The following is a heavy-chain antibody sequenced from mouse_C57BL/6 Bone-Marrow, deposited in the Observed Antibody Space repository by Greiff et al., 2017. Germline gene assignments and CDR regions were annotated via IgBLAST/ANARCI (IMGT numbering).Heavy chain of an antibody. CDR3: ARLGYYGSGPAAIDY. V-gene: IGHV1-18*01. CDR1: GYTFTDYN. J-gene: IGHJ4*01. D-gene: IGHD1-1*01. CDR2: INPNNGGT. Sequence: EVKLMESGPELVKPGASVKIPCKASGYTFTDYNMDWVKQSHGKSLEWIGDINPNNGGTIYNQKFKGKATLTVDKSSSTAYMELRSLTSEDTAVYYCARLGYYGSGPAAIDYWGQGTSVTVSS.